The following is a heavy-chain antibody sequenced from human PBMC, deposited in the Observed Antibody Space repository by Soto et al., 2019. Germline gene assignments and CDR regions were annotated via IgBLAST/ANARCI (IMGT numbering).Heavy chain of an antibody. Sequence: ASVKVSCKASGYMFTKSAMHWVRQAPGQRLEWMGWISGDSGNTKYSPKLQDRVTITRDTSASTAYMELSSLRSEDTALYYCARDGVEPGNFNFDYWGQGTLVTVSS. CDR1: GYMFTKSA. CDR2: ISGDSGNT. CDR3: ARDGVEPGNFNFDY. J-gene: IGHJ4*03. V-gene: IGHV1-3*01.